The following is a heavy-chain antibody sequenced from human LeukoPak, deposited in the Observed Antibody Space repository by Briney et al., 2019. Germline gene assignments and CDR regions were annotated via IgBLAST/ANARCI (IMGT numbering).Heavy chain of an antibody. J-gene: IGHJ4*02. D-gene: IGHD3-22*01. CDR1: GYTFTSYY. Sequence: GASVKVSCKASGYTFTSYYMHWVRQAPGQGLEWMGIINPSDGSTNYAQKFQGRVTLTRDTSTSTVYMELGSLRSEDTAVYYCANSYYDSSASWGLYYFDYWGQGTLVTVSS. CDR2: INPSDGST. CDR3: ANSYYDSSASWGLYYFDY. V-gene: IGHV1-46*01.